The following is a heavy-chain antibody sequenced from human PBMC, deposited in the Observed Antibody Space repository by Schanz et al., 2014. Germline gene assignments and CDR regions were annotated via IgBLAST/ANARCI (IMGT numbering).Heavy chain of an antibody. CDR3: ARDRLECGAECYSVEVFEI. CDR2: IIPSLGLA. V-gene: IGHV1-69*09. CDR1: GYTFTSYD. D-gene: IGHD2-21*01. Sequence: QVQLIQSGAEVKKPGASVKVSCTPSGYTFTSYDINWVRQAPGQGLEWMGRIIPSLGLAKYEQKFQDKVTITADTSATTACMELSGLRSEDTAVYYCARDRLECGAECYSVEVFEIWGQGTLVTVSS. J-gene: IGHJ4*02.